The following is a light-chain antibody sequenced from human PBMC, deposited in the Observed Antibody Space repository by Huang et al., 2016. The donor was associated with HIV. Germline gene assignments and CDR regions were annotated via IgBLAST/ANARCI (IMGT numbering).Light chain of an antibody. CDR1: QSVSTN. J-gene: IGKJ1*01. CDR2: AAS. V-gene: IGKV3-15*01. Sequence: ETEMTQLPATLSVSPGESATLSCRASQSVSTNLAWYQQKPGQAPRLVIYAASTRATGIPGRFGGSVSGTEFTLTISSLQSEDFAIYYCLQYNTWPKTFGQGTKVDFK. CDR3: LQYNTWPKT.